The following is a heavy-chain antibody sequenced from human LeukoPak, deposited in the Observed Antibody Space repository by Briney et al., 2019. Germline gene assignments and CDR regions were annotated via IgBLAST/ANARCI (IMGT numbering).Heavy chain of an antibody. CDR2: INHSGST. CDR3: ARGGAARPRGWFDP. D-gene: IGHD6-6*01. Sequence: SETLSLTCAVYGGSFSGYYWSWIRQPPGKGLEWIGEINHSGSTNYNPSLKSRVTISVGTSKNQFSLKLSSVTAADTAVYYCARGGAARPRGWFDPWGQGTLVTVSS. J-gene: IGHJ5*02. V-gene: IGHV4-34*01. CDR1: GGSFSGYY.